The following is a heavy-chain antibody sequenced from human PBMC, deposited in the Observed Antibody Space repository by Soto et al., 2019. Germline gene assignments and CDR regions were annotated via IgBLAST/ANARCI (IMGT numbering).Heavy chain of an antibody. CDR3: ARARRRHYDSSIKYYYMDV. Sequence: SETLSLTCAVYGGSFSGYYWSWIRQPPGKGLEWIGEINHSGSTNYNPSLKSRVTISVDTSKNQFSLKLSPVTAADTAVYYCARARRRHYDSSIKYYYMDVWGKGTTVTVSS. V-gene: IGHV4-34*01. CDR1: GGSFSGYY. CDR2: INHSGST. J-gene: IGHJ6*03. D-gene: IGHD3-3*01.